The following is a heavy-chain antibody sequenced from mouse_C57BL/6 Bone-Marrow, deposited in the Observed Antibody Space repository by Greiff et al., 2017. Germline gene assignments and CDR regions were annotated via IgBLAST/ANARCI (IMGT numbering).Heavy chain of an antibody. D-gene: IGHD2-1*01. Sequence: EVQGVESGGGLVKPGGSLKLSCAASGFTFSSYAMSWVRQNPEKRLEWVATISDGGSYTYYPDNVKGRFTISRDNAKNNLYLQMSNLMSEDTAVDYCAGRFFYYGNPADYWGQGTTLTVSS. J-gene: IGHJ2*01. CDR3: AGRFFYYGNPADY. V-gene: IGHV5-4*01. CDR1: GFTFSSYA. CDR2: ISDGGSYT.